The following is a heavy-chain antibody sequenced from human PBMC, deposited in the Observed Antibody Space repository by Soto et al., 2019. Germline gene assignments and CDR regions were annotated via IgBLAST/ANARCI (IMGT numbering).Heavy chain of an antibody. J-gene: IGHJ4*02. CDR2: VYNSGST. CDR1: GGSISSNY. CDR3: ARYRREAVAGYTLDN. V-gene: IGHV4-59*01. D-gene: IGHD6-13*01. Sequence: SETLSLTCPVSGGSISSNYWTWLRPPPGKGLEWIGYVYNSGSTNYNPSLKSRVTISEDTSKSQFSLKVNSMTAADTAVYYCARYRREAVAGYTLDNWGQGIVVTVSS.